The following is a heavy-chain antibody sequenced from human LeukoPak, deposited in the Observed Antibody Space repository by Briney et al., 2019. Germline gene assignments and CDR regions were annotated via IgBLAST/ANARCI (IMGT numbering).Heavy chain of an antibody. CDR2: IYYSGST. CDR1: GGSISSSSHY. J-gene: IGHJ3*02. Sequence: SETLSLTCTVSGGSISSSSHYWGWIRQPPGKGLEWIGSIYYSGSTYYNPSLKSRVTISVDTSKNQFSLKLSSVTAADTAVYYCARPPIGQLGVHDAFDIWGQGTMVTVSS. D-gene: IGHD6-6*01. V-gene: IGHV4-39*01. CDR3: ARPPIGQLGVHDAFDI.